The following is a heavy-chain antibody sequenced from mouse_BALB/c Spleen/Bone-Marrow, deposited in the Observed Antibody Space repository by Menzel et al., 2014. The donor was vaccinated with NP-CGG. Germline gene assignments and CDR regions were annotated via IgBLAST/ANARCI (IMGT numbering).Heavy chain of an antibody. CDR2: IHYSGYT. CDR1: GYSITSDYG. J-gene: IGHJ2*01. CDR3: TRETAVVADLDY. V-gene: IGHV3-1*02. D-gene: IGHD1-1*01. Sequence: VQLKESGPDLVKPSQSLSLTCTVTGYSITSDYGWHWIRPFPGNKLEWMGYIHYSGYTDYNPSLKSRISITRDTSKNQFFLQLNSVTTEDTATYYCTRETAVVADLDYWGQGTTLTVSS.